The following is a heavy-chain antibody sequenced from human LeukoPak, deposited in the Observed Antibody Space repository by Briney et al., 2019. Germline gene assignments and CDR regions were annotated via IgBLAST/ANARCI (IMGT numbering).Heavy chain of an antibody. CDR1: GFTFRSHW. CDR3: ATISAQTFDI. D-gene: IGHD5-24*01. CDR2: IKPDGIDK. V-gene: IGHV3-7*01. Sequence: GGSPRLSCVGSGFTFRSHWVNWVRQSPRKGLEWVANIKPDGIDKYYVDSARGRFTVSRDNAKNSAFLQMNSLRAEDTAIYYCATISAQTFDIWGQGTLVSVSS. J-gene: IGHJ3*02.